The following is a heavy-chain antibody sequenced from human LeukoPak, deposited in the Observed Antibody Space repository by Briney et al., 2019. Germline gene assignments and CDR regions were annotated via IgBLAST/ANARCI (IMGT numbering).Heavy chain of an antibody. Sequence: GGSLRLSCAASGFTFSSYWMSWVRQAPGKGLEWVANIKQDGSEKYYVDSVKGRFTISRDNAKNSLYLQMNSLRAEDTAMYYCARLTTGNYYYGMDVWGQGTTVTVSS. J-gene: IGHJ6*02. CDR1: GFTFSSYW. CDR2: IKQDGSEK. V-gene: IGHV3-7*01. D-gene: IGHD4-17*01. CDR3: ARLTTGNYYYGMDV.